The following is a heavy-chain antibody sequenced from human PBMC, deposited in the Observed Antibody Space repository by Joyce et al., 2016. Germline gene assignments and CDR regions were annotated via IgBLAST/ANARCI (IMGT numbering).Heavy chain of an antibody. CDR1: GYSFTNYW. D-gene: IGHD4-11*01. J-gene: IGHJ4*02. CDR2: VYPGDSDH. CDR3: ARHSYSNYAPPFDY. Sequence: EVQLVQSGAEVKKPGESLKISCKGSGYSFTNYWIGWVRQMPGKGLEWMVIVYPGDSDHRYSPSFQGQVTISADKSISTSYLQWSSLKASYTAMYYCARHSYSNYAPPFDYWGQGTLVTVSS. V-gene: IGHV5-51*01.